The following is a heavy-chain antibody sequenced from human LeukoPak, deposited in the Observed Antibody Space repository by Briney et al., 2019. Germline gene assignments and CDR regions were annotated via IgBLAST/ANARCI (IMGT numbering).Heavy chain of an antibody. CDR1: GFTFSNYG. CDR3: AKLLAAAGTGKDY. J-gene: IGHJ4*02. D-gene: IGHD6-13*01. CDR2: IHYDGSNE. V-gene: IGHV3-30*02. Sequence: GGSLRLSCAASGFTFSNYGMHWVRQAPGKGLEWVAYIHYDGSNEQYADSVKGRFSISRDNSRNFLFLQMNSLRAEDTAVYYCAKLLAAAGTGKDYWGQGTLVTVSS.